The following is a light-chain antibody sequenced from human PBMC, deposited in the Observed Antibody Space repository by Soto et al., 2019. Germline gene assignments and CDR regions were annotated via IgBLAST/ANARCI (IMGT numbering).Light chain of an antibody. CDR3: QHYNNWART. CDR2: GAS. CDR1: QSVSSN. Sequence: EIVMTQSPATLSVSPGERATLSCRASQSVSSNLAWYQQKPGQAPRLLIYGASTRATGIPARFSGSRSGTEFTLTIRSLQSEDFAVYYCQHYNNWARTFRQGTKLEIK. V-gene: IGKV3-15*01. J-gene: IGKJ1*01.